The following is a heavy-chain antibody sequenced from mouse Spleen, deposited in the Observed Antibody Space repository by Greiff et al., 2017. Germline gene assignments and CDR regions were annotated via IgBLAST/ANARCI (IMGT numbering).Heavy chain of an antibody. V-gene: IGHV1-15*01. CDR3: TRFHLYYAMDY. J-gene: IGHJ4*01. CDR2: IDPETGGT. Sequence: QVQLQQSGAELVRPGASVTLSCKASGYTFTDYEMHWVKQTPVHGLEWIGAIDPETGGTAYNQKFKGKAILTADKSSSTAYMELRSLTSEDSAVYYCTRFHLYYAMDYWGQGTSVTVSS. CDR1: GYTFTDYE.